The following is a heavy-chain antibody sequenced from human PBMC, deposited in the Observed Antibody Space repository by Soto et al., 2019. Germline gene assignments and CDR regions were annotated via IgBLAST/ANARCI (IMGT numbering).Heavy chain of an antibody. D-gene: IGHD6-19*01. CDR3: ARVEMAAFDD. CDR2: IYYSGST. J-gene: IGHJ4*02. V-gene: IGHV4-39*01. Sequence: PSETLSLTCTVSGGSISSSSYYWGWFRQPPGKGLEWIRSIYYSGSTYYNPSLKSRVTISVDTSKNQFSLKLSSVTAADTDVDYWARVEMAAFDDWGQGTLVTVSS. CDR1: GGSISSSSYY.